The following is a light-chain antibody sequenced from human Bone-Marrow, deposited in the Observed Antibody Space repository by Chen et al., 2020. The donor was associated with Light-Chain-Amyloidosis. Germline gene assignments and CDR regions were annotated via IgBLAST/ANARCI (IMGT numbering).Light chain of an antibody. Sequence: SYVLTQPSSVSVAPGQTATIACGGNNIGSTSVNWYQQTPGQAPRLFVYDDSDRPSGIPERLSGSNSGNTATLTISRVEAGDEADYYCQVWDRSSDRPVFGGGTKLTVL. V-gene: IGLV3-21*02. CDR2: DDS. CDR1: NIGSTS. J-gene: IGLJ3*02. CDR3: QVWDRSSDRPV.